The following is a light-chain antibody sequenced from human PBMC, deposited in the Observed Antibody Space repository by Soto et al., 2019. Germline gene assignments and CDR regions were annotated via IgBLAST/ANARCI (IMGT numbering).Light chain of an antibody. J-gene: IGLJ2*01. V-gene: IGLV2-14*03. CDR2: DVL. Sequence: QSVLTQPASVSGSPGQSITISCTGTSTDIGTYKYVSWYQQHPGKAPKLVIYDVLNRPSGVSSRFSGSKSGNTASLTISGLQAEDDADYYCCSYTTSTGVIFGGGTKLTVL. CDR3: CSYTTSTGVI. CDR1: STDIGTYKY.